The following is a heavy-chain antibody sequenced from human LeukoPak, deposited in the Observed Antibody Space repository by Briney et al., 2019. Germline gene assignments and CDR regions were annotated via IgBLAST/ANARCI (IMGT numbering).Heavy chain of an antibody. CDR1: GFTFSSYA. V-gene: IGHV4-59*08. J-gene: IGHJ3*02. CDR2: IHYSGST. CDR3: ARPSGNYAADAFDI. Sequence: GSLRLSCAASGFTFSSYAMSWVRQAPGKGLEWIGYIHYSGSTKYNPSLKSRVTISVDTSKNQFSLKLSSVAAADTAVYYCARPSGNYAADAFDIWGQGTMVTVSS. D-gene: IGHD1-26*01.